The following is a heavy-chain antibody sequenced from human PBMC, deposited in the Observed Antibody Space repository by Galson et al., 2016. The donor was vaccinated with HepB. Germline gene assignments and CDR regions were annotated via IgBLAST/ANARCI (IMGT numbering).Heavy chain of an antibody. J-gene: IGHJ6*02. Sequence: SLRLSCAASGFSLSDYFMSWIRQGPGKGLEWVSYLRANGESSDYADSVKGRFTISRDNARNSLFLQMNSLRSEASAVYYCVRDTPEYSYGRVPYYCGLDFWGQGTTVTVSS. CDR3: VRDTPEYSYGRVPYYCGLDF. CDR1: GFSLSDYF. CDR2: LRANGESS. D-gene: IGHD5-18*01. V-gene: IGHV3-11*01.